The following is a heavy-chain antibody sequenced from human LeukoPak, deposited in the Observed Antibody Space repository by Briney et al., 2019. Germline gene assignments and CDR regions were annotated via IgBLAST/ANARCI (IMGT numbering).Heavy chain of an antibody. CDR3: TKATRWLAFDY. J-gene: IGHJ4*02. CDR1: GGSISSHF. Sequence: PSETLSLTCTVSGGSISSHFWSWMRQPPGGRLEWIGNIYNRGTTNYNPSLNSRVTMSVDTSENQLSLQLTSVTAADTAVYYCTKATRWLAFDYWGRGTLVTVSS. D-gene: IGHD6-19*01. V-gene: IGHV4-59*11. CDR2: IYNRGTT.